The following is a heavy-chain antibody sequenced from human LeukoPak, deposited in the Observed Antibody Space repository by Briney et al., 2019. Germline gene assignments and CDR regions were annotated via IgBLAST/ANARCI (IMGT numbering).Heavy chain of an antibody. CDR1: GFSFSRYG. J-gene: IGHJ4*02. Sequence: GGYLRLFFAASGFSFSRYGMHMVRQATGKVLEWVAVIWYDGSNKYYADSVKGRFTISRDNSKNTLYLQMNSLRAEDTAVYYCGIEISGFPDYWGQGTLVTVSS. D-gene: IGHD6-19*01. CDR2: IWYDGSNK. V-gene: IGHV3-33*01. CDR3: GIEISGFPDY.